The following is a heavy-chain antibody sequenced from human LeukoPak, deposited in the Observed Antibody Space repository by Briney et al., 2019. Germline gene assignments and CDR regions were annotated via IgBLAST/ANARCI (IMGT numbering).Heavy chain of an antibody. CDR1: GFTLSSSA. V-gene: IGHV3-23*01. D-gene: IGHD2-15*01. CDR3: AKQLGYCSDGSCYFPY. Sequence: GGSLRLSCAASGFTLSSSAMSWVRQAPGKGLEWVSAISNNGGYTYYADSVQGRSSITRNNSKSTLCLQMNSLRAEDTAVYYCAKQLGYCSDGSCYFPYWGQGTLVTVSS. J-gene: IGHJ4*02. CDR2: ISNNGGYT.